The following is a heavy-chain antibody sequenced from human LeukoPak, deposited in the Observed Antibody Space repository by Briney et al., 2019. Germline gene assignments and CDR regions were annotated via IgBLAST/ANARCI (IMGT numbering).Heavy chain of an antibody. Sequence: GGSLRLSCAASGFTFDDYAMHWVRQAPGKGLEWVSGISWNSGSIGYADSVKGRFTISRDNSKNTLYLQMNSLRAEDTAVYYCARADSQYPDAFDIWGQGTMVTVSS. CDR2: ISWNSGSI. CDR1: GFTFDDYA. V-gene: IGHV3-9*01. J-gene: IGHJ3*02. CDR3: ARADSQYPDAFDI. D-gene: IGHD3-22*01.